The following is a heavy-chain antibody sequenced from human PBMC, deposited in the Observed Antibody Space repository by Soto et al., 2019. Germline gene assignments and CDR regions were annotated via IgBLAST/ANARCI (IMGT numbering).Heavy chain of an antibody. D-gene: IGHD6-19*01. V-gene: IGHV1-18*01. CDR3: AREEYSSGNTNWFDP. Sequence: ASVKVSCKASGYTFTSYGISWVRQAPGQGLEWKGWISAYNGNTNYAQKLQGRVTMTTDTSTSTAYMELRSLRSDDTAVYYCAREEYSSGNTNWFDPWGQGTLVTVSS. J-gene: IGHJ5*02. CDR2: ISAYNGNT. CDR1: GYTFTSYG.